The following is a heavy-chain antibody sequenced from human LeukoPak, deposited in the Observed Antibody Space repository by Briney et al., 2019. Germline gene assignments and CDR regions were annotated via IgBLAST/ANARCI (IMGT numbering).Heavy chain of an antibody. V-gene: IGHV4-4*07. CDR1: GGSISSYY. J-gene: IGHJ4*02. D-gene: IGHD3-22*01. CDR2: IYTSGST. CDR3: ARDRAYYYDSSGYSPFDY. Sequence: PSETLSLTCTVSGGSISSYYWSWIRQPAGKGLEWIGRIYTSGSTNYNPSLKSRVTMSVDTSKNQFSLKLSSVTAADTAVYYCARDRAYYYDSSGYSPFDYWGQGTLVTVSS.